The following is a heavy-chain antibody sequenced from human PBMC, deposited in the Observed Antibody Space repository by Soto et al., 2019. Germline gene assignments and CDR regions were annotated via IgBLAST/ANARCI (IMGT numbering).Heavy chain of an antibody. CDR2: MNQDGGEK. J-gene: IGHJ4*02. CDR3: ARDSRGVFDY. Sequence: EVQLVESGGGLVQPGGSLRLYCAVSGFTFSNSWMTWVRQAPGKGLEWVANMNQDGGEKYYVDSVKGRFTISRDNAKSSLYLQMNSLRAEDTAVYYCARDSRGVFDYWGQGTLITVSS. D-gene: IGHD3-10*01. CDR1: GFTFSNSW. V-gene: IGHV3-7*01.